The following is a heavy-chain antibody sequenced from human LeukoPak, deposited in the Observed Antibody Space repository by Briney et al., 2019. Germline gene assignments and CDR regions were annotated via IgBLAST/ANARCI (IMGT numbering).Heavy chain of an antibody. J-gene: IGHJ3*02. Sequence: SETLSLTCTVSGGSISSGGYYWSWIRQPPGKGLEWIGYIYYSGSTDYNPSLKSRVTISVDTSKNQFSLKLSSVTAADTAVYYCARSGYYDSSGLNAFDIWGQGTMVTVSS. CDR1: GGSISSGGYY. D-gene: IGHD3-22*01. CDR2: IYYSGST. CDR3: ARSGYYDSSGLNAFDI. V-gene: IGHV4-61*08.